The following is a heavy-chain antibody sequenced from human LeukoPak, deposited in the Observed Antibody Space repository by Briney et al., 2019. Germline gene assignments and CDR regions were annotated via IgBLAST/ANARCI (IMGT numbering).Heavy chain of an antibody. CDR3: ARGHLVGGYDSGGYYYYYMDV. D-gene: IGHD5-12*01. V-gene: IGHV1-2*02. J-gene: IGHJ6*03. CDR1: GYTFTGYY. CDR2: INPNSGGT. Sequence: ASVKVSCEASGYTFTGYYMHWVRQAPGQGLEWMGWINPNSGGTNYAQKFQGRVTMTRDTSISTAYMELSRLRSDDTAVYYCARGHLVGGYDSGGYYYYYMDVWGKGTTVTVSS.